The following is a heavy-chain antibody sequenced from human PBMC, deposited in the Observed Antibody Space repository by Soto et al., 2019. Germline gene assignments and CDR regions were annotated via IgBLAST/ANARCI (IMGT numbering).Heavy chain of an antibody. D-gene: IGHD3-10*01. V-gene: IGHV6-1*01. CDR1: GDSVSSDITS. CDR2: TYYRSKWFH. Sequence: QGQLQQSGPGLVKPSQTLSLTCAISGDSVSSDITSWNWIRQSPSRGLEWLGRTYYRSKWFHDYAASVKSQITINPDTSKNQFSLELNSMTPKDTAVYYCARGNALDVWGQGTVVTVSS. J-gene: IGHJ3*01. CDR3: ARGNALDV.